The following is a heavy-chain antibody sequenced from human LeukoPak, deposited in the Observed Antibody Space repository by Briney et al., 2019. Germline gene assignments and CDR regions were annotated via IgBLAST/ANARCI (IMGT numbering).Heavy chain of an antibody. CDR2: ISYDGSNK. Sequence: PGGSLRLSCAASGFTSSSYCMHWVRQAPGKGLEGVAVISYDGSNKYYADSVKGRFTISRDNSKNKLYLQMNSVRAEDTAVYYCAKDGLRITMVRGVILRPRSFDYWGQGTLVPVSS. J-gene: IGHJ4*02. D-gene: IGHD3-10*01. V-gene: IGHV3-30*18. CDR3: AKDGLRITMVRGVILRPRSFDY. CDR1: GFTSSSYC.